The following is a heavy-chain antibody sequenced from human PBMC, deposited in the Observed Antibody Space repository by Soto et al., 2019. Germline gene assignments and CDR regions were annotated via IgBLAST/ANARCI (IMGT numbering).Heavy chain of an antibody. Sequence: SETLSLTCTVSGGSISSGGYFWTWIRQHPGQGLEWIGYIYSSGSTYYTPSLKSRLTISVDTSKNQFSLRLSSMTAADTAVYYCARGSSSGETPILFWGQGTLVTVSS. CDR3: ARGSSSGETPILF. D-gene: IGHD2-21*02. J-gene: IGHJ4*02. V-gene: IGHV4-31*03. CDR2: IYSSGST. CDR1: GGSISSGGYF.